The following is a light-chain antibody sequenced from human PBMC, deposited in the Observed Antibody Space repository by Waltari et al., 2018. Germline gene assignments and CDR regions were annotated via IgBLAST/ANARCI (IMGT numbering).Light chain of an antibody. Sequence: EIVLTQSPATLSLSPGERATLSCRASQSVSSYLAWYQQKPGQAPRLLIYDASNRATGIPARFSGSWSETDFTITISSLEPEDFAVYYCQQRSNWPITFGQGTRLEIK. CDR2: DAS. CDR3: QQRSNWPIT. J-gene: IGKJ5*01. CDR1: QSVSSY. V-gene: IGKV3-11*01.